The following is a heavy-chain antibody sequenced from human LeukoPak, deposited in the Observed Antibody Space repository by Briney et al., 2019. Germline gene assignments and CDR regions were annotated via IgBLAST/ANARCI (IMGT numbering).Heavy chain of an antibody. CDR1: GGTFSSYA. V-gene: IGHV1-69*05. CDR3: ARTSLGYCSSTSCSYYYYYMDV. Sequence: SVKVSCKASGGTFSSYAISWVRQAPVQGLEWMGGIIPIFGTASYAQKFQGRVTITTDESTSTAYMELSSLRSEDTAVYYCARTSLGYCSSTSCSYYYYYMDVWGKGTTVTVSS. CDR2: IIPIFGTA. D-gene: IGHD2-2*01. J-gene: IGHJ6*03.